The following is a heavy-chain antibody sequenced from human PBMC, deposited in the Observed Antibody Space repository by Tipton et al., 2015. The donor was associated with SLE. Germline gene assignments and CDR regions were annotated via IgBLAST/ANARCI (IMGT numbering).Heavy chain of an antibody. V-gene: IGHV4-38-2*02. CDR3: ASAGYSSGWA. CDR1: GYSISSGYY. J-gene: IGHJ5*02. D-gene: IGHD6-19*01. CDR2: IYHSGST. Sequence: TLSLTCTVSGYSISSGYYWGWIRQPPGKGLEWIGSIYHSGSTYYNPSLKSRVTISVDTSKNQFSLKLSSVTAADTAVYYCASAGYSSGWAWGQGTLVTVSS.